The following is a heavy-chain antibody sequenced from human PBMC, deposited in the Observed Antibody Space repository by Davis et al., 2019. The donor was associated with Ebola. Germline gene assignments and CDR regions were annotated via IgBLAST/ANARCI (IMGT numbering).Heavy chain of an antibody. CDR1: GYTFRNSA. CDR3: ARGPTGHIDY. Sequence: ASVKVSCKASGYTFRNSAISWVRQAPGQGLEWMGWVNTNTARYAQGFTGRFVFSMDTSVSTAYLQINSLEADDTSVYYCARGPTGHIDYWGQGTLVTVSS. D-gene: IGHD3-9*01. V-gene: IGHV7-4-1*02. CDR2: VNTNTA. J-gene: IGHJ4*02.